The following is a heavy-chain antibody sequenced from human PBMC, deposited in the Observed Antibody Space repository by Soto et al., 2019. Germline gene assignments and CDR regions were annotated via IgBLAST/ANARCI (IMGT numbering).Heavy chain of an antibody. CDR1: GYTFTSYD. D-gene: IGHD1-7*01. V-gene: IGHV1-8*01. Sequence: QVRLVQSGAEVKKPGASVKVSCKASGYTFTSYDINWVRQATGQGLEWMGWMNPNSGNTGYAQKFKGRVTMTRNTALIHAYMELSSRRSEDTAVYYCARAPDFGLELHDFDYWGQGTLVTVSS. CDR2: MNPNSGNT. CDR3: ARAPDFGLELHDFDY. J-gene: IGHJ4*02.